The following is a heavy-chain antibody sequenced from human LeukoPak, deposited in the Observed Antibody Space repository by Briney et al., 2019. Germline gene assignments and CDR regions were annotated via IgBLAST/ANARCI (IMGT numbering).Heavy chain of an antibody. CDR3: ASDRVHSFDY. V-gene: IGHV3-66*01. D-gene: IGHD6-6*01. J-gene: IGHJ4*02. CDR1: GFTVSSKY. Sequence: GGSLRLSCAASGFTVSSKYMSWVRQAPGKGLEWVSVIYSGGSTYYADSVKGRFTISRDNAKNTLYLQMNSLRAEDTAVYYCASDRVHSFDYWGQGTLVTVSS. CDR2: IYSGGST.